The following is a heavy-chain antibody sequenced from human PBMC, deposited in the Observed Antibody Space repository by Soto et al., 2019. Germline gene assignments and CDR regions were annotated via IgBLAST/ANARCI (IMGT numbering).Heavy chain of an antibody. J-gene: IGHJ4*02. CDR2: INHSGST. Sequence: QVQLQQWGAGLLKPSETMSLTCAVSGGSFSGYFWSWIRQPPGKGLEWIGEINHSGSTYYNPSLGXRXTXXVDTSRSQFSLKLRSVTAADTAVYFCTRGRGFGHFTPPFDYWGQGTLVTVSS. V-gene: IGHV4-34*01. CDR1: GGSFSGYF. D-gene: IGHD3-10*01. CDR3: TRGRGFGHFTPPFDY.